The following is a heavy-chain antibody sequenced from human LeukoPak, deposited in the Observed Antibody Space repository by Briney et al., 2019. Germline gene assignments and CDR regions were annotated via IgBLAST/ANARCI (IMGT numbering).Heavy chain of an antibody. J-gene: IGHJ4*02. CDR3: AKDIVGATFFDY. Sequence: PGGSLRLSCAASGFTFSSYAMSWVRQAPGKGLEWVSAISGSGGSTYYTDSVKGRFTISRDNSKNTLYLQMNSLRAEDTAVYYCAKDIVGATFFDYWGQGTLVTVSS. V-gene: IGHV3-23*01. CDR2: ISGSGGST. CDR1: GFTFSSYA. D-gene: IGHD1-26*01.